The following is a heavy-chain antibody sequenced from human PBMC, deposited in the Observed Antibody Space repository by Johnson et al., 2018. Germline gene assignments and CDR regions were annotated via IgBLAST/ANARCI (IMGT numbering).Heavy chain of an antibody. CDR1: GFTFSSCW. Sequence: VQLVESGGGLVQPGGSLRLSCAASGFTFSSCWMSWVRQAPGKVLEWVANIKPDGDEKFSVDSVKGRFTISRDNAKNSLYLQMSSLRVEDTAAYYCARVLDFWSGYNFYYYMDVWGKGTTVTVSS. CDR2: IKPDGDEK. J-gene: IGHJ6*03. CDR3: ARVLDFWSGYNFYYYMDV. V-gene: IGHV3-7*01. D-gene: IGHD3-3*01.